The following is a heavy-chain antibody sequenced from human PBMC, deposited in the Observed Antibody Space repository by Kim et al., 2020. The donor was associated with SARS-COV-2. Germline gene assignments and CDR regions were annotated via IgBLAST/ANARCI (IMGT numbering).Heavy chain of an antibody. Sequence: GGSLRLSCAASGFTFSSYAMHWVRQAPGKGLEWVAVISYDGSNKYYADSVKGRFTISRDNSKNTLYLQMNSLRAEDTAVYYCARFTVVTPFDYWGQGTL. CDR1: GFTFSSYA. CDR2: ISYDGSNK. D-gene: IGHD2-21*02. V-gene: IGHV3-30-3*01. CDR3: ARFTVVTPFDY. J-gene: IGHJ4*02.